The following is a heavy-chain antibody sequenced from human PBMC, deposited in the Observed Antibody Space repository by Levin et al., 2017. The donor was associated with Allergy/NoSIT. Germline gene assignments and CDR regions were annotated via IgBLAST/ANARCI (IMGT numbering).Heavy chain of an antibody. CDR2: IYHDGTT. CDR1: GGSITTSHW. J-gene: IGHJ4*02. D-gene: IGHD6-13*01. CDR3: ASPWGIEATGGGC. V-gene: IGHV4-4*02. Sequence: GSLRLSCAVYGGSITTSHWWSWVRQPPGKGLEWIGEIYHDGTTNYNPSLKSRVTISVDKSKNQFSLKLTSVTAADTAVYYCASPWGIEATGGGCWGQGTLVTVSS.